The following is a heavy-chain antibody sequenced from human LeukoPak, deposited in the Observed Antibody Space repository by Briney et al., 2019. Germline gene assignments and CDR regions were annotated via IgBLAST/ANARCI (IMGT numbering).Heavy chain of an antibody. Sequence: PSETLSLTCAVYGGSFSGYYWSWIRQPPGKGLEWIGEINHSGSTNYNPSLKSRVTISVDTSKNQFSLKVSSVTAADTAVYYCAKVRAGRIDYWGQGTLVTVSS. D-gene: IGHD6-13*01. V-gene: IGHV4-34*01. CDR2: INHSGST. J-gene: IGHJ4*02. CDR1: GGSFSGYY. CDR3: AKVRAGRIDY.